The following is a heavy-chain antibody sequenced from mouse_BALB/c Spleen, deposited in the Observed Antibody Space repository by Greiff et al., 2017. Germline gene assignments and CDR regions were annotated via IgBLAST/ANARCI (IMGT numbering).Heavy chain of an antibody. CDR3: RGFAY. CDR1: GFTFSNYW. J-gene: IGHJ3*01. V-gene: IGHV6-6*02. Sequence: EVQLVESGGGLVQPGGSMKLSCVASGFTFSNYWMNWVRQSPEKGLEWVAEIRLKSNNYATHYAESVKGRFTISRDDSKSSVYLQMNNLRAEDTGIYYCRGFAYWGQGTLVTVSA. CDR2: IRLKSNNYAT.